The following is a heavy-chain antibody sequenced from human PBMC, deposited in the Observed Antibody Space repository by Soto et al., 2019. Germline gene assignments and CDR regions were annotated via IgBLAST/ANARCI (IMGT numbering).Heavy chain of an antibody. D-gene: IGHD4-17*01. J-gene: IGHJ4*02. Sequence: QVQLVQSGVEVEKNGGSVKVSCKASGYTFTSYGVSWVRQAPGQGLEWMGWISAYNGNTNYAQKFQGRVTMTTDTSTSTAYMELRSLRSDDTAVYYCARDVPTVTTGGPDYWGQGTLVTVSS. V-gene: IGHV1-18*01. CDR2: ISAYNGNT. CDR1: GYTFTSYG. CDR3: ARDVPTVTTGGPDY.